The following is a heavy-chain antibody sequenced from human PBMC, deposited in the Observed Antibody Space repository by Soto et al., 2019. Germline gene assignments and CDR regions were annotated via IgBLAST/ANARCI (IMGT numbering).Heavy chain of an antibody. V-gene: IGHV1-69*04. CDR2: IIPILGIA. Sequence: ASVKVSSKVSGGTFSSYTISWVRPAPGQGLEWMGRIIPILGIANYAQKFQGRVTITADKSTSTAYMELSSLRSEDTAVYYCARDVGRHDAFDIWGQGTMVSVSS. D-gene: IGHD1-26*01. CDR1: GGTFSSYT. CDR3: ARDVGRHDAFDI. J-gene: IGHJ3*02.